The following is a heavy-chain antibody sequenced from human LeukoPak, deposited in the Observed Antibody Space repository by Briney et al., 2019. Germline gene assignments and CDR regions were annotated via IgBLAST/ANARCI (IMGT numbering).Heavy chain of an antibody. V-gene: IGHV4-39*01. Sequence: SETLSLTCTVSGGSISSSTYYWAWIRQPPGKGLEWIGSFHYTGSTFYNPSLKSRVTISVDTSKNQVSLKLSSVTAADTAVYYCARAGGWYFDYWGQGTLVTVSS. CDR1: GGSISSSTYY. CDR2: FHYTGST. D-gene: IGHD6-19*01. J-gene: IGHJ4*02. CDR3: ARAGGWYFDY.